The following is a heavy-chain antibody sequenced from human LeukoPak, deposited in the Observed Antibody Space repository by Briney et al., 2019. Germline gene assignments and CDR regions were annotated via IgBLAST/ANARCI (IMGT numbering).Heavy chain of an antibody. D-gene: IGHD3-22*01. CDR1: GYTFTNYG. J-gene: IGHJ4*02. V-gene: IGHV1-18*01. CDR2: ISAFNGST. CDR3: ARDIYYYDRSDYAYVHYFDY. Sequence: ASVKVSCKASGYTFTNYGISWVRQAPGQGLEWVGWISAFNGSTNYARTLQGRVTMTTDTSTTTAYIELRSLRSDDTAVYYCARDIYYYDRSDYAYVHYFDYWGQGTLVTVSS.